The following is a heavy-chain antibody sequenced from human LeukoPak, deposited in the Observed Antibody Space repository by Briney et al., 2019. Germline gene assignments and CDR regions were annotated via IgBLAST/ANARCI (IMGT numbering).Heavy chain of an antibody. Sequence: GESLKISCKGSGYSFTSYWIGWVRQMPGEGLEWMGIIYPGDSDTRYSPSFQGQVTISVDKSISTAYLQWTSLKASDTAMYYCTRHGLNGFGGTSYWYFDLWGRGTLVTVSS. J-gene: IGHJ2*01. CDR1: GYSFTSYW. D-gene: IGHD2-15*01. CDR3: TRHGLNGFGGTSYWYFDL. CDR2: IYPGDSDT. V-gene: IGHV5-51*01.